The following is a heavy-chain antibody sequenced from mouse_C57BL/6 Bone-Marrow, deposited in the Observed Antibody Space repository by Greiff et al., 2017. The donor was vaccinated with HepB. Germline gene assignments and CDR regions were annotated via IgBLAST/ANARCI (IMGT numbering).Heavy chain of an antibody. CDR3: ARQGYYYFDY. CDR2: ISNGGGST. V-gene: IGHV5-12*01. CDR1: GFTFSDYY. J-gene: IGHJ2*01. Sequence: EVKVVESGGGLVQPGGSLKLSCAASGFTFSDYYMYWVRQTPEKRLEWVAYISNGGGSTYYPDTVKGRFTISRDNAKNTLYLQMSRLKSEDTAMYYCARQGYYYFDYWGQGTTLTVSS.